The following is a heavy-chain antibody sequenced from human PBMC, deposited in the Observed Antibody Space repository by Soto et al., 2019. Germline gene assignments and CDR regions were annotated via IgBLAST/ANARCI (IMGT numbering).Heavy chain of an antibody. CDR2: IYYSGST. CDR1: GDSIRGYY. V-gene: IGHV4-59*01. J-gene: IGHJ4*02. CDR3: ARTGDYGDSDY. Sequence: SETLSLTCSVSGDSIRGYYWSWIRQPPGKGLEWIGYIYYSGSTKYNPSLKSRVTISVDTSNNQFSLKLSSVTAADTAVYYCARTGDYGDSDYWGQGTLVTVSS. D-gene: IGHD4-17*01.